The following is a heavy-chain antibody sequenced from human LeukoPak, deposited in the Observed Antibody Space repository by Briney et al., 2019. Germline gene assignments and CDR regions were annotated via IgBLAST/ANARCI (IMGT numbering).Heavy chain of an antibody. CDR2: ISSNGGST. D-gene: IGHD3-22*01. CDR1: GFTFSSYA. Sequence: GGSLRLSCAASGFTFSSYAMRWVRQAPGKGLEYVSAISSNGGSTYYANSVKGRFTISRDNSKNTLYLQMGSLRAEDMAVYYCARDSSGYIDYWGQGTLVTVSS. V-gene: IGHV3-64*01. J-gene: IGHJ4*02. CDR3: ARDSSGYIDY.